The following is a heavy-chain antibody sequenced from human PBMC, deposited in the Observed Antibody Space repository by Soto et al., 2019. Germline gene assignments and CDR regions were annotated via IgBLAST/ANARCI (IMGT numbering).Heavy chain of an antibody. V-gene: IGHV3-23*01. CDR3: ASGGLNGDY. J-gene: IGHJ4*02. D-gene: IGHD3-16*01. CDR1: GFTFTTYA. CDR2: ISGSGGST. Sequence: EVQLLESGGGLVQPGGSLRLSCAASGFTFTTYAMSWVRQAPGKGLEWVSTISGSGGSTYYADSVKGRFTISRDNSKNTVYLQMNSLRAEDTAVYYCASGGLNGDYWGQGTLVSVSS.